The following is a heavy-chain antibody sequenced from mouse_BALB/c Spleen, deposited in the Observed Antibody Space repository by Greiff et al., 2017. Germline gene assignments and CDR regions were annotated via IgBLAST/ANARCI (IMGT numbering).Heavy chain of an antibody. CDR3: ARRGITTVVDEGNYFDY. V-gene: IGHV5-6-5*01. CDR2: ISSGGST. J-gene: IGHJ2*01. Sequence: EVKLVESGGGLVKPGGSLKLSCAASGFTFSSYAMSWVRQTPEKRLEWVASISSGGSTYYPDSVKGRFTISRDNARNILYLQMSSLRSEDTAMYYCARRGITTVVDEGNYFDYWGQGTTLTVSS. D-gene: IGHD1-1*01. CDR1: GFTFSSYA.